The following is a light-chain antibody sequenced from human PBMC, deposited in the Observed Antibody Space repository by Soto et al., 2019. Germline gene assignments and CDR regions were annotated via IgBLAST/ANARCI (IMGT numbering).Light chain of an antibody. CDR1: QDISKY. CDR2: DAS. Sequence: DIQMTQSPSSLSASVGDRVTITCRASQDISKYLNWYQQKPGKAPKLLIYDASNLATGVPSRFSGSGSGADFVLTISSLQPEDIATYYCQYYDNLLFTFGPGTKVGIK. V-gene: IGKV1-33*01. J-gene: IGKJ3*01. CDR3: QYYDNLLFT.